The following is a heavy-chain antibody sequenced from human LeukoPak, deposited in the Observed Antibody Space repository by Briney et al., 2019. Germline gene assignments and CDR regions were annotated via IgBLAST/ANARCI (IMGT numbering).Heavy chain of an antibody. Sequence: ASVRVSCKAFGYTFTTYFIHWVRQAPGQGLEWMGMIKPLGGDTTYAQKFQGRVTMTRDTSTSTVHMELRSLISEDTAEYFCARGPNYSYGLLDYWGQGTQVTVTS. CDR2: IKPLGGDT. CDR1: GYTFTTYF. CDR3: ARGPNYSYGLLDY. D-gene: IGHD5-18*01. V-gene: IGHV1-46*03. J-gene: IGHJ4*02.